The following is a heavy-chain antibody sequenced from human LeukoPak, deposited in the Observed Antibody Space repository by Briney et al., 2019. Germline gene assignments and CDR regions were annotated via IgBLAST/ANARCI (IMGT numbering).Heavy chain of an antibody. D-gene: IGHD2-2*01. CDR2: IAADGKDI. Sequence: GGSLRLSCAASGFIFSRYALHWVRQAPGKGLGWVAVIAADGKDIKYADSVKGRFTISRDNSKSALYLQMNSLRVEDTAVYYCVKDQQAVAAAYYIDPWGQGTPVTVS. CDR3: VKDQQAVAAAYYIDP. J-gene: IGHJ5*02. V-gene: IGHV3-30*18. CDR1: GFIFSRYA.